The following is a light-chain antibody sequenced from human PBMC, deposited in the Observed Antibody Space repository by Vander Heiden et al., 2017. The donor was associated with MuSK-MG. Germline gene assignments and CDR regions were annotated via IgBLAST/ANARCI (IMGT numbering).Light chain of an antibody. CDR1: SSDVGGYNH. CDR3: SSDAGSNTPHV. V-gene: IGLV2-14*01. CDR2: EVS. J-gene: IGLJ1*01. Sequence: SPLPRPASVSGSRGPPITISCTGTSSDVGGYNHVSWYQQRPGKAPKLMIYEVSNRPSGVSSRLSGSKYGNTASLTIAGLQAEDEGYYYCSSDAGSNTPHVFGAGTKVTVL.